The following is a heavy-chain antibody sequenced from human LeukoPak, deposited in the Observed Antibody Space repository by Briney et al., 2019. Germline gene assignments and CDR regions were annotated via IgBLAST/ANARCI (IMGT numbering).Heavy chain of an antibody. D-gene: IGHD6-19*01. CDR1: GLIFSDA. CDR3: TTPGDSGWYNH. Sequence: GGSLRLSCAASGLIFSDAWMGWVRQAPGKGLEWVSVISRNGAHPYYIDSVRDRFTVSRDNSKNIMYLQMNSLRAEDAALYYCTTPGDSGWYNHRGQGTLVTVSS. J-gene: IGHJ4*02. CDR2: ISRNGAHP. V-gene: IGHV3-23*01.